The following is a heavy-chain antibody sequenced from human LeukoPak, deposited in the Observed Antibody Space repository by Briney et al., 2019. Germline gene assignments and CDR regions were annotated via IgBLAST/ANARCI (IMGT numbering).Heavy chain of an antibody. J-gene: IGHJ3*02. CDR3: AKDRTFYYDSSGYYPDAFDI. CDR2: ISGSGGST. D-gene: IGHD3-22*01. V-gene: IGHV3-23*01. CDR1: GFTFSSYV. Sequence: GGSLRLSCAASGFTFSSYVMSWVRQAPGKGLEWVSAISGSGGSTYYADSVKGRFTISRDNSKNTLYLQMNSLRAEDTAVYYCAKDRTFYYDSSGYYPDAFDIWGQGTMVTVSS.